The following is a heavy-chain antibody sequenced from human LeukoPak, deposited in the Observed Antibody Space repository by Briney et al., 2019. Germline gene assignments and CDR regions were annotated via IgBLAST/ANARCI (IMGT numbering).Heavy chain of an antibody. CDR3: ARGRGLGVVSPYFDY. CDR2: INHSGST. J-gene: IGHJ4*02. V-gene: IGHV4-34*01. Sequence: SQTLSLTCAVYGGSFSGYYWSWIRQPPGKGLEWIGEINHSGSTNYNPSLKSRVTISVDTSKNQFSLKPSSVTAADTAVYYCARGRGLGVVSPYFDYWGQGTLVTVSS. D-gene: IGHD3-3*01. CDR1: GGSFSGYY.